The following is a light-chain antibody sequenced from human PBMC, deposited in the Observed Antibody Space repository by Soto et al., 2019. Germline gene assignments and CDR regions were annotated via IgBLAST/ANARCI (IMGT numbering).Light chain of an antibody. CDR1: QSVRTF. CDR3: QQRSTWPPALS. Sequence: EIVLTQSPATLSLSPGESATLSCKASQSVRTFLAWYQQKPGQTPRLLIYDASKRATGIPARFSGSGSGTDFTLPISSLEPEDFAVYYCQQRSTWPPALSFGGGTRVEI. CDR2: DAS. V-gene: IGKV3-11*01. J-gene: IGKJ4*01.